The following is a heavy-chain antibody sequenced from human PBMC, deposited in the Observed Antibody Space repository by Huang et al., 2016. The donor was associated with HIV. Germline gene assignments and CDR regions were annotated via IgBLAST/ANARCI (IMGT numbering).Heavy chain of an antibody. CDR1: GGSISTHY. V-gene: IGHV4-59*11. D-gene: IGHD3-3*01. CDR2: IEYSGST. CDR3: ARDHHDFWRGYRRMYFFDH. Sequence: QVQLQESGPGLVKPSETLSLTCTVSGGSISTHYWSWIRQPPGKGLEWIGSIEYSGSTNYSPPLKSRVTILLDTSKNQFSLRVNSVTAADTAMYYCARDHHDFWRGYRRMYFFDHWGQGTLVTVSS. J-gene: IGHJ4*01.